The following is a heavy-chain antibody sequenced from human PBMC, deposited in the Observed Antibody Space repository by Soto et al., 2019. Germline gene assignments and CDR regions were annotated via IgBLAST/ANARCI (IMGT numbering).Heavy chain of an antibody. CDR2: IYYSGST. J-gene: IGHJ4*02. CDR1: GGSISSYY. CDR3: ARGSDDSSGYYPDY. D-gene: IGHD3-22*01. V-gene: IGHV4-59*01. Sequence: SETLSLTCTVSGGSISSYYWSWIRQPPGKGLEWIGYIYYSGSTNYNPSLKSRVTISVDTSKNQFSLKLSSVTAADTAVYYCARGSDDSSGYYPDYWGQGTLVTSPQ.